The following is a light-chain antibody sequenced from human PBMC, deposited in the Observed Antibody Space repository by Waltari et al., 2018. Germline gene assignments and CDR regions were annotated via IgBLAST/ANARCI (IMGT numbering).Light chain of an antibody. CDR2: RST. J-gene: IGLJ2*01. CDR3: QVWDNFTLI. Sequence: SYELTQPLSVSVALGQTAKIPCGGINIASKNVHWYQQKPGQAHVLVIFRSTDRPSGFPEQFSGSNSGNTATLTISRAQAGDEADYYCQVWDNFTLIFGGGTKLTVL. V-gene: IGLV3-9*01. CDR1: NIASKN.